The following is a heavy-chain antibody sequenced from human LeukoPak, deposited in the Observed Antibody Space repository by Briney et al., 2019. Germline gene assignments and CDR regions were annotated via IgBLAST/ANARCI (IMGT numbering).Heavy chain of an antibody. V-gene: IGHV3-30*02. J-gene: IGHJ4*02. CDR1: GFTFSSYG. D-gene: IGHD2-15*01. Sequence: GGSLRLSCAASGFTFSSYGMQWVRQAPGKGLEWVAFIRFDGSRTYYSDSVKGRFIISRDNSKNTLYLQMNSLRAEDTAVYYCAKARYCSGGSCFPQLTPDYGGQGTLVTVSS. CDR3: AKARYCSGGSCFPQLTPDY. CDR2: IRFDGSRT.